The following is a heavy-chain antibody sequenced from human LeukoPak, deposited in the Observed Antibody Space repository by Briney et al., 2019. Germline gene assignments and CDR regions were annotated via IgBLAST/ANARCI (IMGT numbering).Heavy chain of an antibody. CDR1: GVTFSSAS. V-gene: IGHV3-23*01. D-gene: IGHD2-2*01. J-gene: IGHJ4*02. Sequence: GETLRLSCAVSGVTFSSASMSWVRQAPGKGLEWVSTITGGGYTTYYADSLKGRITISRDNSKNTLYLQMNSLSAEDTAVYFCAKYVVGGSTYYFDYWGQGTLVTVSS. CDR3: AKYVVGGSTYYFDY. CDR2: ITGGGYTT.